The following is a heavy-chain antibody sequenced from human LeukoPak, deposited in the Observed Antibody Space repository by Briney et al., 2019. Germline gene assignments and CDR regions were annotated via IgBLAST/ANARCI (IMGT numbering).Heavy chain of an antibody. V-gene: IGHV4-30-2*01. J-gene: IGHJ2*01. Sequence: SETLSLTCAVSGGSISSSGFSWNWIRQPPGKGLEWIGHIYQSGTTSYNPSLKSRVTMSVERSTNQFSLNLSSVTAADTAVYYCARARYLDLGGRGTLVTVSS. CDR3: ARARYLDL. CDR2: IYQSGTT. CDR1: GGSISSSGFS.